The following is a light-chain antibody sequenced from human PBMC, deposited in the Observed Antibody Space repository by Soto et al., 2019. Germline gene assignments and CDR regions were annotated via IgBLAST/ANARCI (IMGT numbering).Light chain of an antibody. V-gene: IGKV1-5*01. CDR3: QQYQTYPWT. Sequence: DIQMTQSPSTLSASVGDRVTITCRASQTISSWLAWYQQKPGKAPKPLIFDASSLESGVPSRFSGGGSGTEFTLTISSLQPDDFATYYCQQYQTYPWTFGQGTKVDIK. J-gene: IGKJ1*01. CDR1: QTISSW. CDR2: DAS.